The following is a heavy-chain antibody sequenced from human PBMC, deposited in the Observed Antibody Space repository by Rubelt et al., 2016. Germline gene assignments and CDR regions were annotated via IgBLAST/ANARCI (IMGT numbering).Heavy chain of an antibody. CDR2: INHSGST. D-gene: IGHD6-13*01. J-gene: IGHJ5*02. CDR1: GGSFSGYY. Sequence: QVQLQPWGAGLLKPSETLSLTCAVYGGSFSGYYWSWIRQPPGKGLEWIGEINHSGSTNYNPSLTRRVTIPVATSKNRFPRKLSSVTAADTAVYYCARGLARAAAAPRRLWFDPWGQGTLVTVSS. CDR3: ARGLARAAAAPRRLWFDP. V-gene: IGHV4-34*01.